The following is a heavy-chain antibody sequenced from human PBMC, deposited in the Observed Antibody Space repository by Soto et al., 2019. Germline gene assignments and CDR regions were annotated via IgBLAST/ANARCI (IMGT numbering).Heavy chain of an antibody. D-gene: IGHD2-15*01. CDR2: ISSSSSYI. J-gene: IGHJ6*03. V-gene: IGHV3-21*01. Sequence: PGGSLRLSCAASGFTFSSYSMNWVRQAPGKGLEWVSSISSSSSYIYYADSVKGRFTISRDNAKNSLYLQMNSLRAEDTAVYYCARGYSAARSECTYYYYYMDVWGKGTTVTVSS. CDR3: ARGYSAARSECTYYYYYMDV. CDR1: GFTFSSYS.